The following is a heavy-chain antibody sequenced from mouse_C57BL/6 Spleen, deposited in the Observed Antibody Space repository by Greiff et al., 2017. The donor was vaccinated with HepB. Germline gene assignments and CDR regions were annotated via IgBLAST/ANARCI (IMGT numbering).Heavy chain of an antibody. CDR3: TTGLPWYFDV. CDR1: GFNITDYY. V-gene: IGHV14-4*01. J-gene: IGHJ1*03. D-gene: IGHD2-2*01. CDR2: IDPENGDT. Sequence: EVQLQQSGAELVRPGASVKLSCTASGFNITDYYMHWVKQRPEQGLEWIGWIDPENGDTEYASKFQGKATITADTSSNTAYLQLSSLTSEDTAVYYCTTGLPWYFDVWGTGTTVTVSS.